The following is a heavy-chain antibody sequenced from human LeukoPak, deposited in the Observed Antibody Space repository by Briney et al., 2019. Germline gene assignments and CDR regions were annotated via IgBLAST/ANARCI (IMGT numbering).Heavy chain of an antibody. CDR3: ARVASIWGGGFDY. CDR2: INPNSGAT. CDR1: GYTFTGYY. V-gene: IGHV1-2*02. D-gene: IGHD3-16*01. Sequence: ASVKVSCKASGYTFTGYYMHWVRQAPGQGLEWMGWINPNSGATNYAQKFQGRVTVTRDTSISTAYMELRRLRSDDTAVYYFARVASIWGGGFDYWGQGTLVTVSS. J-gene: IGHJ4*02.